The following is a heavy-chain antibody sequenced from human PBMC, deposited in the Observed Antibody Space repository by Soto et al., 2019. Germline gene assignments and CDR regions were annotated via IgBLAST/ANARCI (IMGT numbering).Heavy chain of an antibody. D-gene: IGHD6-19*01. Sequence: PSQTLSLTCAISGDSVSSNSAAWNWIRQSPSRGLEWLGRTYYRSKWYNDYAVSAKSRITINPDTSKNQFSLQLNSVTPEDTAVYYCARETAYSSGWNYYYYYGMDVWGQGTTVTVSS. J-gene: IGHJ6*02. CDR3: ARETAYSSGWNYYYYYGMDV. CDR1: GDSVSSNSAA. V-gene: IGHV6-1*01. CDR2: TYYRSKWYN.